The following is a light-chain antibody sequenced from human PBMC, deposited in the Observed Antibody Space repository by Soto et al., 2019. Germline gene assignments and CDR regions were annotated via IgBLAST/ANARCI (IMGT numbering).Light chain of an antibody. CDR1: RSDVGGYNY. CDR2: DVS. CDR3: SSYTSSNTYVV. J-gene: IGLJ2*01. Sequence: QSALTQPASVSGSPGQSITISCTGTRSDVGGYNYVSWYQQHPGKAPKFMIYDVSNRPSGVSNRFSGSKSGNTASLTISGLQAEDEAYYYCSSYTSSNTYVVFGGGTKLTVL. V-gene: IGLV2-14*01.